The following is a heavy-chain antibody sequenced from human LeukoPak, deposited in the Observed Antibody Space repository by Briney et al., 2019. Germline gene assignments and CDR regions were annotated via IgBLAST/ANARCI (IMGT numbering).Heavy chain of an antibody. Sequence: GGSPRLSCAASGFTFSSYAMTWVRQAPGKGLQWVSVMSGSGTGTYYADSVKGRFTISRDNSKNTLYLQMNSLRAEDTAVYYCAKVRRYDFWSGYSGYFDYWGQGTLVTVSS. J-gene: IGHJ4*02. CDR2: MSGSGTGT. CDR1: GFTFSSYA. V-gene: IGHV3-23*01. CDR3: AKVRRYDFWSGYSGYFDY. D-gene: IGHD3-3*01.